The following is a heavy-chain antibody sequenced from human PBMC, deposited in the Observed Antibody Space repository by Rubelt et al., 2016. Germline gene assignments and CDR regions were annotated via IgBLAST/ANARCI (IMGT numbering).Heavy chain of an antibody. J-gene: IGHJ4*02. CDR1: GYTFTSYA. Sequence: QVQLVQSGSELKKPGASVKVSCKASGYTFTSYAMNWVRQAPGQGLEWMGWINPNIGGTNYAQKFQGRVTMTRDASTSTVYMELSSLRSEDTAVYYCARDGGSYSSFDYWGQGTLVTVSS. CDR2: INPNIGGT. CDR3: ARDGGSYSSFDY. D-gene: IGHD1-26*01. V-gene: IGHV1-2*02.